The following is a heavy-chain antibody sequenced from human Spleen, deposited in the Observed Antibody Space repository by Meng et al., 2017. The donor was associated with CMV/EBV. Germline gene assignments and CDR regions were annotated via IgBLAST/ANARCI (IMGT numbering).Heavy chain of an antibody. Sequence: SETLSLTCAVYGGSFSGYYWSWIRQPPGKGLEWIGEINHSGSTNYNPSLKSRVTISVDTSKNQFSLKLSSVTAADTAVYYCASGEPSRLCSSTSCYSGSGFPYYGMDVWGQGTTVTVSS. J-gene: IGHJ6*02. D-gene: IGHD2-2*01. CDR2: INHSGST. V-gene: IGHV4-34*01. CDR3: ASGEPSRLCSSTSCYSGSGFPYYGMDV. CDR1: GGSFSGYY.